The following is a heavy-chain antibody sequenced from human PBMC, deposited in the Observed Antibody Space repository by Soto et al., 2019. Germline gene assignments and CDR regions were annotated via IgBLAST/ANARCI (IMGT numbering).Heavy chain of an antibody. CDR1: GGSFSGYY. V-gene: IGHV4-34*01. CDR2: INHSGST. Sequence: SETLSLTCAVYGGSFSGYYWSWIRQPPGKGLEWIGEINHSGSTNYNPSLKSRVTISVDTSKNQVSLKLSSVTAADTAVYYCAKEWFGEDSYYYGMDVWGQGTTVTVSS. CDR3: AKEWFGEDSYYYGMDV. D-gene: IGHD3-10*01. J-gene: IGHJ6*02.